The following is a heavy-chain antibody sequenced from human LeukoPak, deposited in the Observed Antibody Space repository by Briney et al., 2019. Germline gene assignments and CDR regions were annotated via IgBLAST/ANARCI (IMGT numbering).Heavy chain of an antibody. V-gene: IGHV1-8*01. CDR1: GYTFTSYD. CDR2: MNPNSGNT. D-gene: IGHD6-13*01. J-gene: IGHJ5*02. Sequence: EASVKVSCKASGYTFTSYDINWVRQATGQGLEWMGWMNPNSGNTGYAQKFQGRVTITRNTSISTAYMELSSLRSEDTAVYYCARAAAGTFLTWFDPWGQGTLVTVSS. CDR3: ARAAAGTFLTWFDP.